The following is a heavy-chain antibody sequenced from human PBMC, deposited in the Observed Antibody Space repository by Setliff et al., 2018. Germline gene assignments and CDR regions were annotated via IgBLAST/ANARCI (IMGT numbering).Heavy chain of an antibody. J-gene: IGHJ4*02. CDR1: GFTFSSYG. D-gene: IGHD3-16*01. Sequence: GGSLRLSCAASGFTFSSYGMHWVRQAPGKGLEWVAVIYHDGGNKYYADSVKGRFTISRDNAKNILYLQMNSLRVEDTAVYYCARLSIKSGGGPYYNYWGQGTLFTVSS. CDR3: ARLSIKSGGGPYYNY. V-gene: IGHV3-33*01. CDR2: IYHDGGNK.